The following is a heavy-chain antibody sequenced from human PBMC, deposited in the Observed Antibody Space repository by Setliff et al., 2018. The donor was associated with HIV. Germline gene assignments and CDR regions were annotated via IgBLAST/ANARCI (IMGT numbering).Heavy chain of an antibody. Sequence: ASVKVSCKASGYTFTSYAMHWVRQAPGQRLEWMGWINAGNGNTKYSQESQGRVTITRDTSASTAYMELSSLRSEDMAVYYCARGKVGYDGIMDVWGKGTTVTVSS. D-gene: IGHD3-16*01. CDR1: GYTFTSYA. CDR2: INAGNGNT. J-gene: IGHJ6*04. CDR3: ARGKVGYDGIMDV. V-gene: IGHV1-3*03.